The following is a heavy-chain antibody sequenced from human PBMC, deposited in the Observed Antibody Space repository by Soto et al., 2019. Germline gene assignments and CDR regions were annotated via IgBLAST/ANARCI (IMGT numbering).Heavy chain of an antibody. V-gene: IGHV3-30*02. J-gene: IGHJ4*02. CDR3: TKSSGGSSSVGLDY. D-gene: IGHD6-6*01. CDR1: GFIFKNYA. Sequence: GGSLRLSCAVSGFIFKNYALNWVRQAPGKGLEWVASINRDGYNKYYADSVKGRFTISRDNSKNTLSLQMPALRVEDSSVYYCTKSSGGSSSVGLDYWGPGTLVTVSS. CDR2: INRDGYNK.